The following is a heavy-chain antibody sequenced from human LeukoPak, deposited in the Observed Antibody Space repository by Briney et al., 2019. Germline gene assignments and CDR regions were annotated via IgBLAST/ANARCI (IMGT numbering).Heavy chain of an antibody. CDR3: ARGGSGYYDSSGYYHD. CDR2: IYSGGNT. Sequence: GGSLRLSCAASGFTVSSNYMSWVRQAPGKGLEWVSVIYSGGNTYYADSVKGRFTISRDNSKNTLYLQMNSLRDEDTAVYYCARGGSGYYDSSGYYHDWGQGTLVTVSS. V-gene: IGHV3-66*01. CDR1: GFTVSSNY. J-gene: IGHJ4*02. D-gene: IGHD3-22*01.